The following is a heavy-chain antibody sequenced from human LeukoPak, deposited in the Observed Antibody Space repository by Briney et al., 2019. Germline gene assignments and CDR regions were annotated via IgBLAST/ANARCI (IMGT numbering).Heavy chain of an antibody. J-gene: IGHJ3*02. Sequence: TLSLTCTVSGGSISSGGYYWSWIRQHPGKGLEWIGYIYYSGSTYYNPSLKSRVTISVDTSKNQFSLKLSSVTAADTAVYYCARDAWEDDAFDIWGQGTMVTVSS. D-gene: IGHD1-26*01. CDR2: IYYSGST. CDR3: ARDAWEDDAFDI. V-gene: IGHV4-31*03. CDR1: GGSISSGGYY.